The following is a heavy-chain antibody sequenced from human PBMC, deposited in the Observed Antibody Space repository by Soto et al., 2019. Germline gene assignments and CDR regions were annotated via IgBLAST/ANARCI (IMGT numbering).Heavy chain of an antibody. J-gene: IGHJ4*02. Sequence: EVQLVESGGGSVQPGGSLRISCVASGFTFGSYWMDWVRQAPGKGLVWVSRINGDGSITTYAESVKGRFTISRDHATNTLYLQMNSLRADDTAVYYCSRETLWVGESPQSGGQGTLVTVSS. CDR3: SRETLWVGESPQS. D-gene: IGHD3-10*01. CDR1: GFTFGSYW. V-gene: IGHV3-74*03. CDR2: INGDGSIT.